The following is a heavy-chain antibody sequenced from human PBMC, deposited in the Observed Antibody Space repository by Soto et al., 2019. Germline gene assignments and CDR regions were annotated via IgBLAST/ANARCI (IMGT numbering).Heavy chain of an antibody. J-gene: IGHJ4*02. Sequence: QVQLVQSGAEEKKPGASVKVSCKASGYTFTSYAMHWVRQAPGQRLEWMGWINAGNGNTKYSQKFQGRVTITRDTSASTAYMALSSLRSEGTAVYYCASSGSYWGIDYWGQGTLVTVSS. V-gene: IGHV1-3*05. CDR2: INAGNGNT. CDR3: ASSGSYWGIDY. CDR1: GYTFTSYA. D-gene: IGHD1-26*01.